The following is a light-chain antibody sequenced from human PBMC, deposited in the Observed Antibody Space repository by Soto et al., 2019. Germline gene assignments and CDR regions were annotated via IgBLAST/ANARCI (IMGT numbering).Light chain of an antibody. CDR1: QSISNW. J-gene: IGKJ2*01. CDR3: QQYNSPYT. Sequence: DIQMTQSPSTLSASVGDRVTITCRASQSISNWLAWYQQKPGKAPKLLIYDASSLESGVPSRFSGSGSGTKFTLTIRSLQPDDFATYYCQQYNSPYTFGQGTKLEIK. V-gene: IGKV1-5*01. CDR2: DAS.